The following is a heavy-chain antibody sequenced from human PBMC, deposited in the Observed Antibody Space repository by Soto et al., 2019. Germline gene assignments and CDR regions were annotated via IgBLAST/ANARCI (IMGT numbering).Heavy chain of an antibody. CDR3: VKDQDGYRGIGAFDI. CDR1: GFTFSSYA. J-gene: IGHJ3*02. Sequence: PGGSLRLSCSASGFTFSSYAMHWVRQAPGKGLEYVSAISSNGGSTYYADSVKGRFTISRDNSKNTLYLQMSSLRAEDTAVYYCVKDQDGYRGIGAFDIWGQGTMVTVSS. CDR2: ISSNGGST. D-gene: IGHD5-12*01. V-gene: IGHV3-64D*06.